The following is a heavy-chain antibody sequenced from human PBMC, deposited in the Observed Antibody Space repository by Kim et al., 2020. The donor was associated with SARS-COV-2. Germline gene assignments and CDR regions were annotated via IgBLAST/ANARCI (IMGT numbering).Heavy chain of an antibody. CDR1: GFTFSSYS. CDR2: ISSSSSYI. D-gene: IGHD3-22*01. J-gene: IGHJ4*02. Sequence: GGSLRLSCAASGFTFSSYSMNWVRQAPGKGLEWVSSISSSSSYIYYADSVKGRFTISRDNAKNSLYLQMNSLRAEDTAVYYCARDLGPRSSIVVVNGYWGQGTLVTVSS. V-gene: IGHV3-21*01. CDR3: ARDLGPRSSIVVVNGY.